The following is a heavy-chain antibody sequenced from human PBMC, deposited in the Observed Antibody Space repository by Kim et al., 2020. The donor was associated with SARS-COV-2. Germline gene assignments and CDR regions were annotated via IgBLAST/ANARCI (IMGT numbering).Heavy chain of an antibody. CDR1: GGSISSYY. Sequence: SETLSLTCTVSGGSISSYYWSWIRQPPGKGLEWIGYIYYSGSTNYNPSLKSRVTISVDTSKNQFSLKLSSVTAADTAVYYCARSRGSTVTDLFDYWSQGTLVTVSS. V-gene: IGHV4-59*13. D-gene: IGHD4-4*01. CDR3: ARSRGSTVTDLFDY. J-gene: IGHJ4*02. CDR2: IYYSGST.